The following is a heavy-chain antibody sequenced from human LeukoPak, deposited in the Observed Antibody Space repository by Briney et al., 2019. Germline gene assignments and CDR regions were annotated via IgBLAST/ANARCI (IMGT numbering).Heavy chain of an antibody. CDR3: ARVPFRTTVVTPGAFDI. Sequence: GASVKVSCKASGYTFTSYDISWVRQAPGQGLEWMGWISAYNGNTNYAQKLQGRVTMTTDTSTSTAYMELRSLRSDDTAVYYCARVPFRTTVVTPGAFDIWGQGTMVTVSS. J-gene: IGHJ3*02. V-gene: IGHV1-18*01. CDR2: ISAYNGNT. CDR1: GYTFTSYD. D-gene: IGHD4-23*01.